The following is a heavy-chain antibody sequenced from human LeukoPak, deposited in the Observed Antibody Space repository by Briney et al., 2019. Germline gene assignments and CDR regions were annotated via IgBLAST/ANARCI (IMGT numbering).Heavy chain of an antibody. CDR3: ARLSSTGDIFPAV. CDR2: IYYSGST. CDR1: GGSISSYY. J-gene: IGHJ4*02. Sequence: SETLSLTCTVSGGSISSYYWSWIRQPPGKGLEWIGYIYYSGSTNYNPSLKSRVTMSVDTSKNQFSLKLSSVTAADTAVYYCARLSSTGDIFPAVWGQGTLVTVSS. V-gene: IGHV4-59*08. D-gene: IGHD3-9*01.